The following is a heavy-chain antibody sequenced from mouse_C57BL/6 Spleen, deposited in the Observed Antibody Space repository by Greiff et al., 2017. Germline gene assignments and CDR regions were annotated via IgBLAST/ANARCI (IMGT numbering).Heavy chain of an antibody. J-gene: IGHJ4*01. D-gene: IGHD2-4*01. V-gene: IGHV1-19*01. CDR2: LNPYNGGT. CDR3: ASYDYNDYYAMDY. CDR1: GYTFTDYY. Sequence: VQLQQSGPVLVKPGASVKMSCKASGYTFTDYYMNWVKQSHGKSLEWIGVLNPYNGGTSYNQKFKGKATLSVDKSSSTAYMELNSLTSEDSAVYYCASYDYNDYYAMDYWGQGTSVTVSS.